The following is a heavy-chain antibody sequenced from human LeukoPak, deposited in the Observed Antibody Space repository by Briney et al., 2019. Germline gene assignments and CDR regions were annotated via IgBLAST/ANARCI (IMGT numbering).Heavy chain of an antibody. CDR3: AKASWVSNVDAVL. CDR1: GFIFRNYA. V-gene: IGHV3-23*01. D-gene: IGHD3-16*01. Sequence: PGGSLRLCCAASGFIFRNYAMSWVRQGPARGLEWVSSLRGDGETFYADSVKGRFTLSRDDSRNTVYLQLNNLRVEDTAIYYCAKASWVSNVDAVLWGQGTLVTVSS. CDR2: LRGDGET. J-gene: IGHJ4*02.